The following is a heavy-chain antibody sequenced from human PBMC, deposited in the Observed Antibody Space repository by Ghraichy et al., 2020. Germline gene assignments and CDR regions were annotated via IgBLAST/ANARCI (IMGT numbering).Heavy chain of an antibody. CDR2: IYYSGST. D-gene: IGHD6-19*01. V-gene: IGHV4-59*01. Sequence: SETLSLTCTVSGGSISSYYWSWIRQPPGKGLEWIGYIYYSGSTNYNPSLKSRVTISVDTSKNQFSLKLSSVTAADTAVYYCARRNPSSGWYFDYWGQGTLVTVSS. CDR3: ARRNPSSGWYFDY. J-gene: IGHJ4*02. CDR1: GGSISSYY.